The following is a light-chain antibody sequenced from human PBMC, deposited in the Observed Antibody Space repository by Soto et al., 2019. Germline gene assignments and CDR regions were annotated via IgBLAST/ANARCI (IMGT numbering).Light chain of an antibody. V-gene: IGKV3-15*01. Sequence: EVVMTQSPATLSVSPGEIATLSCIAIQSVSNNYLAWYQQKPGQAPRLLIYGASIRATGIPARFSGSGSGTEFTLTISSLQSEDFAVYYCQHYNNWPPWTFGQGTKVDI. CDR2: GAS. CDR3: QHYNNWPPWT. J-gene: IGKJ1*01. CDR1: QSVSNN.